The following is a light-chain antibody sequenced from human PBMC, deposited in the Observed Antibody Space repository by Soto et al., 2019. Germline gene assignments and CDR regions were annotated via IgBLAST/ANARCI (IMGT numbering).Light chain of an antibody. J-gene: IGKJ4*01. CDR3: QQFNSYPLT. CDR2: DAS. CDR1: QGISNA. V-gene: IGKV1-13*02. Sequence: AIQLTQSPSSLSASIGDRVTITCRASQGISNALAWYQHKSGKAPKSLIYDASSLESGVPSRFSGSGSGTDFTLSISRLQAEDFATYYCQQFNSYPLTFGGGTKVEIK.